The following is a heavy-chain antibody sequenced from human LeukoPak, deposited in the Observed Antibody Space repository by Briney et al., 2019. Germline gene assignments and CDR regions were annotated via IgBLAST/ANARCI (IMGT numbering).Heavy chain of an antibody. V-gene: IGHV4-30-4*01. Sequence: SQTLSLTCIVSGGSISSGDYYWSWIRQPPGKGLEWIGYIYYSGITYYNPSLKSRVTISVDSSKNQFSLKLSSVTAADTAVYYCARGGSSGYYYYFDYWGQGTLVTVSS. CDR1: GGSISSGDYY. CDR3: ARGGSSGYYYYFDY. CDR2: IYYSGIT. D-gene: IGHD3-22*01. J-gene: IGHJ4*02.